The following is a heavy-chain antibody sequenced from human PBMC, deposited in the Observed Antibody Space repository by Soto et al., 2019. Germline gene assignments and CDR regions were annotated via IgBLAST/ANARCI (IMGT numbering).Heavy chain of an antibody. CDR2: ISYDGSNK. CDR1: GFTFSSYA. J-gene: IGHJ6*02. Sequence: QVQLVESGGGVVQPGRSLRLSCAASGFTFSSYAMHWVRQAPGQGLEWVALISYDGSNKYYADSVKGRFTNSRDNSKNTLYLQMNSLRPEDTDVYHCARDQGGTTLYYHGMDVWGQGTTVTVSS. D-gene: IGHD1-1*01. CDR3: ARDQGGTTLYYHGMDV. V-gene: IGHV3-30-3*01.